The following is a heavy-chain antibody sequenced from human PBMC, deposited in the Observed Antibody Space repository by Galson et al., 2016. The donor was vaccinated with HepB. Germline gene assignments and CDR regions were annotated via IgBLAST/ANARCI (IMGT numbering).Heavy chain of an antibody. CDR2: ISSNGGST. J-gene: IGHJ3*02. V-gene: IGHV3-64D*06. CDR3: VSPSGQQLATPDDAFDM. Sequence: SLRLSCAASGFTFSSYAMHWVRQAPGKGLEYVSGISSNGGSTYYADSVKGRFTISRDNSKNMLYIQLSSLRAEDTAVYYCVSPSGQQLATPDDAFDMWGQGTMVTVSS. CDR1: GFTFSSYA. D-gene: IGHD6-13*01.